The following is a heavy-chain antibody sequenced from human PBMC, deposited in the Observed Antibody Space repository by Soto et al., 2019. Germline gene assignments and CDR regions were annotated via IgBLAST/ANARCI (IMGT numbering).Heavy chain of an antibody. D-gene: IGHD1-26*01. CDR1: GYTFTSYG. CDR2: ISAYNGNT. CDR3: ARDLVWCGVRFDGMDPKCGSYGSASSDY. V-gene: IGHV1-18*01. J-gene: IGHJ4*02. Sequence: ALVKVSCKASGYTFTSYGISWVRQAPGQGLEWMGWISAYNGNTNYAQKLQGRVTMTKDTSTSTAYMELGSLRSDDTAVYYCARDLVWCGVRFDGMDPKCGSYGSASSDYWGQGTLVTVSS.